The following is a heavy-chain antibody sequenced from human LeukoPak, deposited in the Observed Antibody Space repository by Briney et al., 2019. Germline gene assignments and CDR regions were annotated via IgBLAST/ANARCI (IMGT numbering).Heavy chain of an antibody. CDR2: ISGSGDNT. CDR3: AKGSYYDSSDPFYFDY. J-gene: IGHJ4*02. D-gene: IGHD3-22*01. Sequence: GGSLRLSCAASGFTFSSYAMSWVRQAPGKGLEWVSGISGSGDNTYYADSVKGRFTISRDNSKNTLYVQVNSLGTEDTAAYYCAKGSYYDSSDPFYFDYWGQGTLVTVSS. V-gene: IGHV3-23*01. CDR1: GFTFSSYA.